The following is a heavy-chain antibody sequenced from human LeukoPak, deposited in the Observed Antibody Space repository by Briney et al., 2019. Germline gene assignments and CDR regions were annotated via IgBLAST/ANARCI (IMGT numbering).Heavy chain of an antibody. CDR1: GYTFTGYY. CDR2: INPNSGDT. Sequence: ASVKVSCKASGYTFTGYYMHWVRQAPGHGLEWMGWINPNSGDTHYAQKFQGRVTMTRDTSINTAYMELSRLRSDDTAVYYCARDQAFVYCSGGTCYDDYWGQGGLVTVSS. D-gene: IGHD2-15*01. CDR3: ARDQAFVYCSGGTCYDDY. J-gene: IGHJ4*02. V-gene: IGHV1-2*02.